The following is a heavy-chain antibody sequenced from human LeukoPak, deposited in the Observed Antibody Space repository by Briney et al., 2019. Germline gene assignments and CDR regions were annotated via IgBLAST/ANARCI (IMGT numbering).Heavy chain of an antibody. CDR1: GGSISSYY. V-gene: IGHV4-59*08. D-gene: IGHD2-15*01. CDR2: IYYSGST. J-gene: IGHJ4*02. CDR3: ARQVVAATGPFDY. Sequence: SETLSLTCTVSGGSISSYYWSWIRQPPGKGLEWIGYIYYSGSTNYNPSLKSRVTISVDTSKNQFSLKLSSVTAAGTAVYYCARQVVAATGPFDYWGQGTLVTVSS.